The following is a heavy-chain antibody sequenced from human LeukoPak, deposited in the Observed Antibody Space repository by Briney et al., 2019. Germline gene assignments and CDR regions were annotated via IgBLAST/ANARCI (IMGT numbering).Heavy chain of an antibody. CDR1: GGSFSGYY. Sequence: PSETLSLTCAVYGGSFSGYYWSWIRQPPGKGLEWIGETNHSGSTNYNPSLKSRVTISVDTSKNQFSLKLSSVTAADTAVYYCASGMRVAGTRCWFDPWGQGTLVTVSS. CDR3: ASGMRVAGTRCWFDP. D-gene: IGHD6-19*01. J-gene: IGHJ5*02. V-gene: IGHV4-34*01. CDR2: TNHSGST.